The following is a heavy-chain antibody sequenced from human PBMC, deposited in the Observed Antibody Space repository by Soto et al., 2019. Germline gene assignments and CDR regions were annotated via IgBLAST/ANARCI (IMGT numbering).Heavy chain of an antibody. CDR1: GGSISSGDYY. V-gene: IGHV4-30-4*01. CDR3: AGGRDYDILTGYGSSLGMDV. D-gene: IGHD3-9*01. Sequence: PSETLSLTCTVSGGSISSGDYYWSWIRQPPGKGLEWIGYIYYSGSTYYTPSLKSRVTISVDTSKNQFSLKLSSVTAADTAVYYWAGGRDYDILTGYGSSLGMDVWSQGTTVTVSS. CDR2: IYYSGST. J-gene: IGHJ6*02.